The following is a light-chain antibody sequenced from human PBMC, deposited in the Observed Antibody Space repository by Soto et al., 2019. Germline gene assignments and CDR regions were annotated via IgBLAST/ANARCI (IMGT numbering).Light chain of an antibody. V-gene: IGLV2-14*01. CDR2: EVR. CDR1: SSDIGSYNY. Sequence: QSVLTQPASGSGSPGQSITISCTGTSSDIGSYNYVAWYQQFPGKTPKLIIYEVRNRPSGVSFRFSGSKSGNTASLTISGLQAEDEADYYCISYRGSDTSYVFGTGTKGTVL. CDR3: ISYRGSDTSYV. J-gene: IGLJ1*01.